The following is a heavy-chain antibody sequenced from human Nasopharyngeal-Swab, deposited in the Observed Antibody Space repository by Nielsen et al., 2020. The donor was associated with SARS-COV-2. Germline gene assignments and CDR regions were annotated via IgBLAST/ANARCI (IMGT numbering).Heavy chain of an antibody. J-gene: IGHJ4*02. CDR3: VKGPRYSRNLYDLPPSFDF. Sequence: RGSLRLSCAASGFTFSTYDMHWVRHAPAKGMEWVAVISYDGSDQYYADSVQGRFTFSRDNSKNTLYLQMNSLKVEDTAVYYCVKGPRYSRNLYDLPPSFDFWGQGTLVTVSS. CDR1: GFTFSTYD. V-gene: IGHV3-30*18. CDR2: ISYDGSDQ. D-gene: IGHD6-13*01.